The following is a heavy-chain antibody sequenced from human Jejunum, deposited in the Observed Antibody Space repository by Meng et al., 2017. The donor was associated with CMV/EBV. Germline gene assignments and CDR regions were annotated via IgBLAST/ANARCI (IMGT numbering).Heavy chain of an antibody. CDR3: ARASYGSGSPLGESWFDP. V-gene: IGHV4-31*03. CDR2: IHDSGST. Sequence: QVPLQESGPGLVKPSQTLSLTCTVSGGSISSGGSYWSWIRQHPGKGLEWIGYIHDSGSTYYNPSLKSRVTISADTSKNQFSLKLSSVTAADTAVYYCARASYGSGSPLGESWFDPWGQGTLVTVSS. CDR1: GGSISSGGSY. J-gene: IGHJ5*02. D-gene: IGHD3-10*01.